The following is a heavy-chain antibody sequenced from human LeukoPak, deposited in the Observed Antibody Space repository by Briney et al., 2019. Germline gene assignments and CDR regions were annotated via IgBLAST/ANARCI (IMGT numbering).Heavy chain of an antibody. V-gene: IGHV3-23*01. CDR3: AKALDIGDVRWYFDL. J-gene: IGHJ2*01. CDR1: GFTFSSYA. D-gene: IGHD2-15*01. Sequence: GGSLRLSCAASGFTFSSYAMSWVRQAPGKGLEWVSAISGSGGSTYYAGSVKGRFTISRDNSKNTLYLQMNSLRAEDTAVYYCAKALDIGDVRWYFDLWGRGTLVTVSS. CDR2: ISGSGGST.